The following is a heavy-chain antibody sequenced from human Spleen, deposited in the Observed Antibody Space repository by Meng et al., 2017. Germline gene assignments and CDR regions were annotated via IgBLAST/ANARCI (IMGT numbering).Heavy chain of an antibody. D-gene: IGHD3-10*01. CDR3: AKDGWFGDHFDY. Sequence: QVQLEESVPGLVEPSETLSLTCAVHGGSFSGYYWSWIRQSPEKGLEWIGEISESGSTNYNPTLRSRVSISVDTSKSEFSLNVRSVTAADTAVYYCAKDGWFGDHFDYWGQGTLVTVSS. V-gene: IGHV4-34*10. J-gene: IGHJ4*02. CDR2: ISESGST. CDR1: GGSFSGYY.